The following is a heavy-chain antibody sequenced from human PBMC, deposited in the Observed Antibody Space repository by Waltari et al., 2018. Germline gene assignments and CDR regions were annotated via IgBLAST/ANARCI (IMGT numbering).Heavy chain of an antibody. J-gene: IGHJ4*02. CDR2: MNPNSGNT. Sequence: QVQLVQSGAEVKKPGASVKVSCKASGYTFTSYEFNRVRQAKGKGLEWMGWMNPNSGNTSYAQKFQGRVTMTRNTSISTAYMELSSLRSEDTAVYYCARDRYDILTGYSRRSPFDYWGQGTLVTVSS. CDR1: GYTFTSYE. CDR3: ARDRYDILTGYSRRSPFDY. V-gene: IGHV1-8*01. D-gene: IGHD3-9*01.